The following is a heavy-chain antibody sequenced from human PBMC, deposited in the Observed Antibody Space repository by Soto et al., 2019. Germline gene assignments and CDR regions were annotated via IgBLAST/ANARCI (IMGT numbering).Heavy chain of an antibody. CDR2: IYWDYDK. CDR1: GFSLSTSGVG. D-gene: IGHD2-15*01. V-gene: IGHV2-5*02. J-gene: IGHJ4*02. CDR3: SHAMLYCTGGSCTTWFDY. Sequence: QITLKESGPTLVKPTQNLTLTCTFSGFSLSTSGVGVGWIRQPAGKALEWLALIYWDYDKRYSPFLNSRLTITTTTSKNPVVITMTNMDPVDTDTYYCSHAMLYCTGGSCTTWFDYWGQGTLVTVSS.